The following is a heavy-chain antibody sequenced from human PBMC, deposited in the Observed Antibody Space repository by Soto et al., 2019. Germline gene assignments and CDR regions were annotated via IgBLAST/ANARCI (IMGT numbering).Heavy chain of an antibody. CDR1: GGSISSYY. V-gene: IGHV4-59*01. CDR2: IYYSGST. CDR3: ARGEGTYDSSGYCPQTFDY. J-gene: IGHJ4*02. D-gene: IGHD3-22*01. Sequence: PSETLSLTCTVSGGSISSYYWSWIWQPPGKGLEWIGYIYYSGSTNYNPSLKSRVTISVDTSKNQFSLKLSSVTAADTAVYYCARGEGTYDSSGYCPQTFDYWGQGTLVTVSS.